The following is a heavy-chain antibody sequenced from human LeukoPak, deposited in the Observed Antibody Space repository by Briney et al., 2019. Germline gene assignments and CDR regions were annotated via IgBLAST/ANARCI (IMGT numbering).Heavy chain of an antibody. J-gene: IGHJ4*02. D-gene: IGHD6-19*01. CDR1: GFTFSSYA. CDR2: ISYDGSNK. V-gene: IGHV3-30*04. Sequence: GGSLRLSCAASGFTFSSYAMHWVRQAPGKGLEWVAVISYDGSNKYYADSVKGRFTISRDNSKNTLYLQMNSLRAEDTAVYYCAKDRKIMQWPTVDFDYWGQGTLVTVSS. CDR3: AKDRKIMQWPTVDFDY.